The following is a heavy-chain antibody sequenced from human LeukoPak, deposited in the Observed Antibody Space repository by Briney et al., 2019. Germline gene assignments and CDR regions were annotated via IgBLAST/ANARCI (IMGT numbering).Heavy chain of an antibody. J-gene: IGHJ6*03. CDR3: ATRFGELSLSDYYYYMDV. V-gene: IGHV1-69*06. D-gene: IGHD3-10*01. CDR2: IIPIFGTA. CDR1: GGTFSSYA. Sequence: SVKVSCKASGGTFSSYAISWVRQAPGQGLEWMGGIIPIFGTAIYAQKFQGRVTITADKSTSTAYMELSSLRSEDTAVYYCATRFGELSLSDYYYYMDVWGKGTTVTVSS.